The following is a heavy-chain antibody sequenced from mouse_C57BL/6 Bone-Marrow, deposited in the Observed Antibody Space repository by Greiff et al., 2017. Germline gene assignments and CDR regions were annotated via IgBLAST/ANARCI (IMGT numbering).Heavy chain of an antibody. CDR2: ISSGGSYT. J-gene: IGHJ2*01. Sequence: EVKLVESGGDLVKPGGSLKLSCAASGFTFSSYGMSWVRQTPDKRLEWVATISSGGSYTYYPDIVKGRITITKDNAKNTLYLQKSSLKSEDTAMYYCARQGGGFDYWGQGTTLTVSS. V-gene: IGHV5-6*01. CDR1: GFTFSSYG. CDR3: ARQGGGFDY.